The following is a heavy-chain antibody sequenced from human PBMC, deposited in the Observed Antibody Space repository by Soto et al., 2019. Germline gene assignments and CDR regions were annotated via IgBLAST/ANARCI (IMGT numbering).Heavy chain of an antibody. V-gene: IGHV1-18*01. CDR2: ISAYNGNT. CDR3: ARVGNIVVVPAAMYWFDP. Sequence: ASVKVSCKASGYTFTSYGISWVRQAPGQGLEWMGWISAYNGNTNYAQKLQGRVTMTTDTSMSTAYMELRSLRSDDTAVYYCARVGNIVVVPAAMYWFDPWGQGTLVTVSS. CDR1: GYTFTSYG. D-gene: IGHD2-2*01. J-gene: IGHJ5*02.